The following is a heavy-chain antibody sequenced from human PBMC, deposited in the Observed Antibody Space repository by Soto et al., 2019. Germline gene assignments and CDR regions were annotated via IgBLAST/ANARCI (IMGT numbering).Heavy chain of an antibody. V-gene: IGHV3-30-3*01. CDR2: ISYDGSNK. CDR1: GFTFSSYA. CDR3: ARDLGDGYDEDYYYCYGMDV. J-gene: IGHJ6*02. D-gene: IGHD3-16*01. Sequence: QVQLVESGGGVVQPGRSLRLSCAASGFTFSSYAMHWVRQAPGKGLEWVAVISYDGSNKYYADSVKGRFTISRDNSKNTLYLQMNSLRAEDTAVYYCARDLGDGYDEDYYYCYGMDVWGQGTTVTVSS.